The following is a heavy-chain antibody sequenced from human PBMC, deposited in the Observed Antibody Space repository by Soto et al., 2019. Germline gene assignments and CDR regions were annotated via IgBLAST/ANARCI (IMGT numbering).Heavy chain of an antibody. J-gene: IGHJ4*02. V-gene: IGHV4-39*01. CDR1: GGSISSGGYY. CDR3: ARHYSSGWDYFDY. Sequence: SETLSLTCTVSGGSISSGGYYWSWIRQHPGTGLEWIGSLYYSGSTYYNPSLKSRVTISVDTSKNQFSLKVTSVTAADTAVYYCARHYSSGWDYFDYWGQGTLVTVSS. D-gene: IGHD6-19*01. CDR2: LYYSGST.